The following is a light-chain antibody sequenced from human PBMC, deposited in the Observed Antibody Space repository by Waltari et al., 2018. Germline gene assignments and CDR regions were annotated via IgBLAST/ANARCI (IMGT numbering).Light chain of an antibody. Sequence: EIVLTQSPGTLSLSPGERATLSCRASQSVSSSYLAWYQQKPGQAPRLLIYGASSRATGIPDRVSGSGSGTDFTLTISRLEPEDFAVYYCQQYGSSPRTFGPGTKVDNK. CDR3: QQYGSSPRT. CDR2: GAS. J-gene: IGKJ3*01. V-gene: IGKV3-20*01. CDR1: QSVSSSY.